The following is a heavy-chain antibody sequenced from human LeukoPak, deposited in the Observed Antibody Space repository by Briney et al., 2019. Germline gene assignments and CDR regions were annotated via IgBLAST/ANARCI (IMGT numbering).Heavy chain of an antibody. CDR1: GFTFSDYS. Sequence: PGGSLRLSCAASGFTFSDYSMNWVRQAPGKGLEWVASVNTVSSYIYYADSMRGRFTISRDNAKNSLFLQMNSLRAEDTAVYYCARLRRNSDRSDFFYYYEHWGQGTLVTVSS. D-gene: IGHD3-22*01. CDR3: ARLRRNSDRSDFFYYYEH. V-gene: IGHV3-21*01. CDR2: VNTVSSYI. J-gene: IGHJ4*02.